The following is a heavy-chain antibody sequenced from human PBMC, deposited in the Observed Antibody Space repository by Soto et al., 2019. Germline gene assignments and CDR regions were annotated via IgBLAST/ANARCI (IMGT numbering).Heavy chain of an antibody. D-gene: IGHD3-22*01. CDR3: VKDRGYLQFDY. V-gene: IGHV3-7*03. CDR1: GFTFSASW. J-gene: IGHJ4*02. CDR2: IKVDGSDK. Sequence: EVQLVESGGGLVQPGGSLRLSCAASGFTFSASWMTWVRQAPGKGLEWVANIKVDGSDKYYVDSVKGRFTISRDNAKNSLYLQMNSLRAEDTAVYYCVKDRGYLQFDYWGQGTLGTVSS.